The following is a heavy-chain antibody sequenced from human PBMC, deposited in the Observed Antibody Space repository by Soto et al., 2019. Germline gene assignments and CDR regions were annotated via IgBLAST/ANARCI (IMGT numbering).Heavy chain of an antibody. CDR3: AKDTGYSGYDPSLDY. V-gene: IGHV3-30*18. CDR2: ISYDGSNK. Sequence: GGSLRLSCAASGFTFSSYGMHWVRQAPGKGLEWVAVISYDGSNKYYADSVKGRFTISRDNSKNTLYLQMNSLRAEDTAVYYCAKDTGYSGYDPSLDYWGQGTLVTVSS. D-gene: IGHD5-12*01. CDR1: GFTFSSYG. J-gene: IGHJ4*02.